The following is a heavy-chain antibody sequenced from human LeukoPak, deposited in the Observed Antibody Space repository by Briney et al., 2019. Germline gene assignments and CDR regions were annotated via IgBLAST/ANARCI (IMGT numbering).Heavy chain of an antibody. J-gene: IGHJ4*02. Sequence: PGGSLRLSCAASGNYWMHWVRQVPGKGLVWVSHINSDGSWTSYADSVKGRFTISRDNAKNTLYLKMNTLRAEDTAIYFCARGGFTGTSCPYFDYWGQGTLVTVSS. CDR1: GNYW. CDR2: INSDGSWT. V-gene: IGHV3-74*01. CDR3: ARGGFTGTSCPYFDY. D-gene: IGHD2-2*01.